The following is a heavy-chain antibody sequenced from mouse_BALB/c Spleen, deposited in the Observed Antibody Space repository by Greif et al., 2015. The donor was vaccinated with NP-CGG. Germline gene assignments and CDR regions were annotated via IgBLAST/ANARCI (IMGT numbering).Heavy chain of an antibody. CDR2: ISDGGSYT. V-gene: IGHV5-4*02. J-gene: IGHJ3*01. D-gene: IGHD2-4*01. Sequence: EVQGVESGGGLVKPGGSLKLSCAASGFTFSDYYMYWVRQTPEKRLEWVATISDGGSYTYYPDSVKGRYTISRDNAKNNLYLQMSSLKSEDAAMYYCARSSIYYDYGWFAYWGQGTLVTVSA. CDR3: ARSSIYYDYGWFAY. CDR1: GFTFSDYY.